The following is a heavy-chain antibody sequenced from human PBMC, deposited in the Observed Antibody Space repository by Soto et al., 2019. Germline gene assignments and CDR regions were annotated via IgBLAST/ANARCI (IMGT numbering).Heavy chain of an antibody. CDR3: AKNQERELPRVIDF. CDR1: GLTFSNYA. CDR2: MSGSSSTT. D-gene: IGHD1-7*01. J-gene: IGHJ4*02. V-gene: IGHV3-23*01. Sequence: EVRLLESGGGLVKPGGSLRLSCATSGLTFSNYAMSWVHQPQGGGLEWVSSMSGSSSTTYYADSVRGRFTISRDRSKNTLYLQMSSLRAEDTALYYCAKNQERELPRVIDFWGQGTLVTVSS.